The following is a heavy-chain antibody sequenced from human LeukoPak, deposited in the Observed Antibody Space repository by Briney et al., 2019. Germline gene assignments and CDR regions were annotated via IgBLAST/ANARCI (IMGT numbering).Heavy chain of an antibody. D-gene: IGHD6-6*01. CDR1: GGSVSSSSHY. CDR2: IYYSGST. CDR3: ARRSSSSSDWFDP. V-gene: IGHV4-39*01. Sequence: SETLSLTCTVSGGSVSSSSHYWNWIRQPPGKGLEWIGSIYYSGSTYYNPSLKSRVTIPVDTSKNQFSLKLSSVTAADTAVYYCARRSSSSSDWFDPWGQGTLVTVSS. J-gene: IGHJ5*02.